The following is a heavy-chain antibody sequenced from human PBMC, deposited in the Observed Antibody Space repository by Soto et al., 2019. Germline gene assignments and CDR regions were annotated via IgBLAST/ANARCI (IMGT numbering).Heavy chain of an antibody. J-gene: IGHJ5*02. Sequence: VQLHESGPGLVKASGTLSLTCAVSGDSISNFHWWTWLRQPPGRGLEWIGEIFHSGSTTYNPSLKSRVTISADKSTYQCSLNLNSVTAADTAVYSCARDGGEWVPSGRGGIEPGGPGILVCISS. CDR2: IFHSGST. CDR3: ARDGGEWVPSGRGGIEP. CDR1: GDSISNFHW. V-gene: IGHV4-4*02. D-gene: IGHD1-26*01.